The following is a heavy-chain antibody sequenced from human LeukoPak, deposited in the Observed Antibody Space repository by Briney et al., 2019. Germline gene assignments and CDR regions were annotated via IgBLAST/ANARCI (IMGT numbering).Heavy chain of an antibody. CDR1: GFTFSSYA. CDR2: IIPIFGTA. Sequence: GGSLRLSCAASGFTFSSYAISWVRQAPGQGLEWMGGIIPIFGTANYAQKFQGRVTITADKSTSTAYMELSSLRSEDTAVYYCARASGYSSGWYWDYYYYMDVWGKGTTVTVSS. V-gene: IGHV1-69*06. CDR3: ARASGYSSGWYWDYYYYMDV. J-gene: IGHJ6*03. D-gene: IGHD6-19*01.